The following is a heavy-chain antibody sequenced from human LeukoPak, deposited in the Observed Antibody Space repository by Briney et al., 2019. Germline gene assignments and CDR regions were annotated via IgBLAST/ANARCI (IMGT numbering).Heavy chain of an antibody. CDR1: GFSFSMYS. Sequence: GGSLRLSCAASGFSFSMYSMSWIRQAPGKGLEWVSVISDNGAVTFYGDSVKGRFAISRDNSKNTLYLQMSSLRVEDTALYYCARDLDWGAFDAWGQGTLVTVSS. J-gene: IGHJ5*02. CDR3: ARDLDWGAFDA. D-gene: IGHD3-9*01. CDR2: ISDNGAVT. V-gene: IGHV3-23*01.